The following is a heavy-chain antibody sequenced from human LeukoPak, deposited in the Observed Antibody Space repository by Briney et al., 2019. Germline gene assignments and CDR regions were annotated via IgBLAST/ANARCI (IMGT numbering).Heavy chain of an antibody. V-gene: IGHV4-39*01. Sequence: SETLSLTCTVSGGSISSSSYYWGWIRQPPGKGLEWIGGIYYSGSTYYNPSLKSRVTISVDTSKNQFSLKLSSVTAADTAVYYCASPTVTTYLIDYWGQGTLVTVSS. J-gene: IGHJ4*02. D-gene: IGHD4-17*01. CDR2: IYYSGST. CDR1: GGSISSSSYY. CDR3: ASPTVTTYLIDY.